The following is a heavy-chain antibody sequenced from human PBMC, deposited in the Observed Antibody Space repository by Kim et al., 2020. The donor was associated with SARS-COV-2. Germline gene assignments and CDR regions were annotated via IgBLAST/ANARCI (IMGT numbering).Heavy chain of an antibody. CDR2: ISSSSSYT. CDR1: GFTFSDYY. CDR3: ARESICSSTSCSSHGMDV. J-gene: IGHJ6*02. Sequence: GGSLRLSCAASGFTFSDYYMSWIRQAPGKGLEWVSYISSSSSYTNYADSVKGRFTISRDNAKNSLYLQMNSLRAEDTAVYYCARESICSSTSCSSHGMDVWGQGTTVTVSS. D-gene: IGHD2-2*01. V-gene: IGHV3-11*06.